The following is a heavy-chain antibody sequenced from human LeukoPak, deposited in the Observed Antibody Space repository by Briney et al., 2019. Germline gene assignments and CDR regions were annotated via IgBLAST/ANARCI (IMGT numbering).Heavy chain of an antibody. D-gene: IGHD6-19*01. CDR2: IIPIFGTA. V-gene: IGHV1-69*06. J-gene: IGHJ6*04. CDR3: ARDSRTEYSSGWYRGYYYYGMDV. Sequence: SVKVSCKASGGTFSSYAISWVRQAPGQGLEWMGGIIPIFGTANYAQKSQGRVTITADKSTSTAYMELSSLRSEDTAVYYCARDSRTEYSSGWYRGYYYYGMDVWGKGTMVTVSS. CDR1: GGTFSSYA.